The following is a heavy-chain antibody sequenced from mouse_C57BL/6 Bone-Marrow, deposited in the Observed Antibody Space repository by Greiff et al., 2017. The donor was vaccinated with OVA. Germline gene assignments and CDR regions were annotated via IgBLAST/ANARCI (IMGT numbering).Heavy chain of an antibody. CDR1: GFNIKDDY. Sequence: EVQLQQSGAELVRPGASVKLSCTASGFNIKDDYMHWVKQRPEQGLEWIGWIDPENGDTEYASKFQGKATITADTSSNTAYLQLSSLTSEDTAVYYCTTPSTTVVSFDYWGQGTTLTVSS. D-gene: IGHD1-1*01. CDR3: TTPSTTVVSFDY. CDR2: IDPENGDT. V-gene: IGHV14-4*01. J-gene: IGHJ2*01.